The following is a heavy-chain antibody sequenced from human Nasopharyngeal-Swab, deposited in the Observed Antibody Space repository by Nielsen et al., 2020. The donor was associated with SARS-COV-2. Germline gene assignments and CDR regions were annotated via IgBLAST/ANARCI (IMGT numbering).Heavy chain of an antibody. J-gene: IGHJ3*02. CDR1: GFTFSDYY. D-gene: IGHD2-2*01. Sequence: GESLKISCAASGFTFSDYYMHWVRQAPGKGLEWVSYISSSGSTIYYADSVKGRFTISRDNAKNSLYLQMNSLRAEDTAVYHCARGRGYCSSTSCPPVAFDIWGQGTKVTVSP. V-gene: IGHV3-11*01. CDR2: ISSSGSTI. CDR3: ARGRGYCSSTSCPPVAFDI.